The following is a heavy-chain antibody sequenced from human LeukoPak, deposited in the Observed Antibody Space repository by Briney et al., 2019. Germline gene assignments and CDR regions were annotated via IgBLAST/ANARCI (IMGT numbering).Heavy chain of an antibody. CDR2: IYPDDSDT. CDR3: ASAARRDIVVVPAAYGAWAFDI. Sequence: GESLKISCKGSGYSFTSYWIGWVRQMPGKGLEWMGIIYPDDSDTRYSPSFQGQVTIPADKSISTAYLQWSSLKASDTAMYYCASAARRDIVVVPAAYGAWAFDIWGQGTMVTVSS. D-gene: IGHD2-2*01. V-gene: IGHV5-51*01. J-gene: IGHJ3*02. CDR1: GYSFTSYW.